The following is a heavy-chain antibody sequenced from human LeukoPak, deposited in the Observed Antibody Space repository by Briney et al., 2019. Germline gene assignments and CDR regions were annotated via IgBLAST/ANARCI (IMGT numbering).Heavy chain of an antibody. CDR3: ARDSVDTAMIDY. Sequence: GGSLRLSCAASGFTVSSNYMSWVRQAPGKGLEWVSVIYSGGSTYYADSVKGRFTISRDNSKNTLYLQMNSLRAEDTAVCYCARDSVDTAMIDYWGRGTLVTVSS. CDR2: IYSGGST. CDR1: GFTVSSNY. D-gene: IGHD5-18*01. J-gene: IGHJ4*02. V-gene: IGHV3-66*02.